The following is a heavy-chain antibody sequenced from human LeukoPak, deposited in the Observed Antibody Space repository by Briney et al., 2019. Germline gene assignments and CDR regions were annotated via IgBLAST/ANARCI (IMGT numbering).Heavy chain of an antibody. CDR3: ARDKGSWYYFDY. Sequence: SETLFLTCTVSGGSISSYYWSWIRQPPGKGLEWIGYIYYSGSTNYNPSLKSRVTISVDTSKNQFSLKLSSVTAADTAVYYCARDKGSWYYFDYWGQGTLVTVSS. J-gene: IGHJ4*02. D-gene: IGHD6-13*01. CDR1: GGSISSYY. CDR2: IYYSGST. V-gene: IGHV4-59*01.